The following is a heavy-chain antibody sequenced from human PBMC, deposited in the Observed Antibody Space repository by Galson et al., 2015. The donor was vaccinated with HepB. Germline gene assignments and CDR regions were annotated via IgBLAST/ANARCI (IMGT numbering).Heavy chain of an antibody. D-gene: IGHD1-1*01. CDR3: ARDTPSFLPVHRNYYYYGMDV. Sequence: SVKVSCKASGYTFTSYGISWVRQAPGQGLEWMGWISAYNGNTNYAQKLQGRVTMTTDTSTSTAYMELRSLRSDDTAVYYCARDTPSFLPVHRNYYYYGMDVWGQGTTVTVSS. CDR1: GYTFTSYG. V-gene: IGHV1-18*04. CDR2: ISAYNGNT. J-gene: IGHJ6*02.